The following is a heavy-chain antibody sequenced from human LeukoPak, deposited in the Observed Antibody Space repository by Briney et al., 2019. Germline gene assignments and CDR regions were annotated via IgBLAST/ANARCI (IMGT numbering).Heavy chain of an antibody. CDR2: INHSGST. CDR1: GGSFSGYY. V-gene: IGHV4-34*01. CDR3: ARGDSSGYSAIDY. J-gene: IGHJ4*02. D-gene: IGHD3-22*01. Sequence: PSETLSLTCAVYGGSFSGYYWSWIRQPPGKGQEWIGEINHSGSTNYNPSLKSRVTISVDTSKNQFSLKLSSVTAADTAVYYCARGDSSGYSAIDYWGQGTLVTVSS.